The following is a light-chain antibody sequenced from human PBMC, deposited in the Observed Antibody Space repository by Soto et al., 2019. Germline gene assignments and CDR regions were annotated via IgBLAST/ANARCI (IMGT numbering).Light chain of an antibody. V-gene: IGKV2-30*02. CDR2: KVS. CDR1: QSLVHSDGIAY. Sequence: DVVMTQSPLSLPVTLGQPASISCRSNQSLVHSDGIAYFSWFQQRPGRSPRRLIYKVSNRDSGLPARFSGSGSGTDFALKISRVEAEDVGVYYCMQGTHWPITFGQGTRLDIK. CDR3: MQGTHWPIT. J-gene: IGKJ5*01.